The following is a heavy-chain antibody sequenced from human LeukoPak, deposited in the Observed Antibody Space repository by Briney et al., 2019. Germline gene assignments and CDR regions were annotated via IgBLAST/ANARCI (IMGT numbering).Heavy chain of an antibody. V-gene: IGHV3-74*01. J-gene: IGHJ4*02. CDR1: GFTFISYW. D-gene: IGHD3-22*01. CDR3: ARGHHYYDSSAYYY. Sequence: GGSLGLSCAASGFTFISYWMHWVRQAPGRGLVWVSRINSDGSTTSYAASVKGRFTISRDTAKNTLYLQMNSLRAEDTAVYYRARGHHYYDSSAYYYWGQGTLVTVSS. CDR2: INSDGSTT.